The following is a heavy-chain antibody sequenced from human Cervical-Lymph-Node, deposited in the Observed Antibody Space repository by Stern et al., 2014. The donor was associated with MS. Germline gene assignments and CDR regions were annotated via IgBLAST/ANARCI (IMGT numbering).Heavy chain of an antibody. D-gene: IGHD6-13*01. Sequence: VQLVESGGGVVQPGRSLRLSCAASGFSFSRYAMHWVRQAPGKGLEWVSRIWYDGVNPNNADSVTVRFTISRDNFKNTLYLQMNSLRAEDRAVYYCASAYSSSHYYFDYWGQGTLVTVSS. CDR3: ASAYSSSHYYFDY. V-gene: IGHV3-33*01. CDR1: GFSFSRYA. CDR2: IWYDGVNP. J-gene: IGHJ4*02.